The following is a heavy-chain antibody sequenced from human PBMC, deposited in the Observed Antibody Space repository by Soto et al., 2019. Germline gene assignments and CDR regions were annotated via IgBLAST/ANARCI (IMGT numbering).Heavy chain of an antibody. Sequence: VQLVQSGAEVKKPGASVKVSCKASGYTFTSYDINWVRQATGQGLEWMGWMSPNSGNTGYAQKFQGRVNMTRNNYISTAYMELSSLRSEDTAVYYCARNTGATINWFAPWGQGTQVTVSS. J-gene: IGHJ5*02. CDR1: GYTFTSYD. CDR2: MSPNSGNT. V-gene: IGHV1-8*01. CDR3: ARNTGATINWFAP. D-gene: IGHD1-26*01.